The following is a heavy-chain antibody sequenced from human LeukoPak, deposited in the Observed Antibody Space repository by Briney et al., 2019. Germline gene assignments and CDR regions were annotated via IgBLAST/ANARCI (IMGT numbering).Heavy chain of an antibody. CDR2: IYTSGST. V-gene: IGHV4-61*02. Sequence: SETLSLTCTVSGGPISTDNYYWSWIRQPAGKGLEWIGRIYTSGSTNYNPSLKSRVTISVDTSKNQFSLKLSSVTAADTAVYYCARSGYSYGKRPFPVDYWGQGTLVTVSS. J-gene: IGHJ4*02. D-gene: IGHD5-18*01. CDR1: GGPISTDNYY. CDR3: ARSGYSYGKRPFPVDY.